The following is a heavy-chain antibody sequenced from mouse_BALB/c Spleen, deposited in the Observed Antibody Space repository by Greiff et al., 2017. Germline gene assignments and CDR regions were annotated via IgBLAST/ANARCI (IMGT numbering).Heavy chain of an antibody. CDR3: ASNFYYGSSYGYFDV. D-gene: IGHD1-1*01. CDR2: IDPANGNT. CDR1: GFNIKDTY. V-gene: IGHV14-3*02. Sequence: VQLQQSGAELVKPGASVKLSCTASGFNIKDTYMHWVKQRPEQGLEWIGRIDPANGNTKYDPKFQGKATITADTSSNTAYLQLSSLTSEDTAVYYCASNFYYGSSYGYFDVWGAGTTVTVSS. J-gene: IGHJ1*01.